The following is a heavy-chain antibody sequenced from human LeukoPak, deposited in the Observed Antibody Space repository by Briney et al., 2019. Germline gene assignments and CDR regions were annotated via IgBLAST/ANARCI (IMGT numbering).Heavy chain of an antibody. CDR1: GFTFSSYA. CDR3: ARHYCSSTSCYPDYYYGMDV. D-gene: IGHD2-2*01. Sequence: GGSLRLSCAASGFTFSSYAMSWVRQAPGKGLEGVSAISGSGGSTYYADSVKGRFTISRDNSKNTLYLQMNSLRAEDTAVYYCARHYCSSTSCYPDYYYGMDVWGQGTTVTVSS. V-gene: IGHV3-23*01. CDR2: ISGSGGST. J-gene: IGHJ6*02.